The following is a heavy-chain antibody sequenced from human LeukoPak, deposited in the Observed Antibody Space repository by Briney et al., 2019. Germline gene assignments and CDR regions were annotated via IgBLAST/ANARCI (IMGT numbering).Heavy chain of an antibody. CDR1: GYTLTELS. CDR3: ARVYKAIFRRTNAFDI. V-gene: IGHV1-2*02. J-gene: IGHJ3*02. D-gene: IGHD3-3*01. Sequence: ASVKVSCKVSGYTLTELSMHWVRQAPGKGLEWMGWINPNSGGTNYAQKFQGRVTMTRDTSISTAYMELSRLRSDDTAVYYCARVYKAIFRRTNAFDIWGQGTMVTVSS. CDR2: INPNSGGT.